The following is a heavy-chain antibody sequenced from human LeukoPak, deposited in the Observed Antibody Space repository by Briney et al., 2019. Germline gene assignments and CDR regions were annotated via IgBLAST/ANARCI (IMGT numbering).Heavy chain of an antibody. CDR2: ISGSGGST. V-gene: IGHV3-23*01. D-gene: IGHD6-19*01. CDR1: GFTFSSYA. CDR3: AKTLAVAGTEAFDY. J-gene: IGHJ4*02. Sequence: PGGSLRLSCAASGFTFSSYAMSWVRQAPGKGLEWVSAISGSGGSTYYADSVKGRFTISRDNSKNTLYLQMNSLRAEGTAVYYCAKTLAVAGTEAFDYWGQGALVTVSS.